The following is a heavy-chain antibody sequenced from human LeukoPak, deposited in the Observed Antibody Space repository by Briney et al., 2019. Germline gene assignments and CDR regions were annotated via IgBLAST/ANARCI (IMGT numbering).Heavy chain of an antibody. CDR1: GFTVSSNY. J-gene: IGHJ6*02. Sequence: PGRSLRLSCAASGFTVSSNYMSWVRQAPGKGLEWVSVIYSGGSTYYADSVKGRFTISRDNSKNTLYLQMNSLRPEDTAVYYCAREWDSSSWYGYHGMDVWGQGTTVTVSS. CDR3: AREWDSSSWYGYHGMDV. V-gene: IGHV3-53*05. D-gene: IGHD6-13*01. CDR2: IYSGGST.